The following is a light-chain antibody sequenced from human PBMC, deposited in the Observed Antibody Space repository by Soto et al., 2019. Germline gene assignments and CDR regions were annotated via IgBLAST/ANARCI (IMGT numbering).Light chain of an antibody. Sequence: DIVMTQSPDSLAVSLGERATINCKSSQSVLYSSNNKNYLAWYQQKPGQPPKLLIYWASTRESGVPDRFSGSGSGTDCPLTISILRAEDVAVYYCQQYYSSPLTFGQGTRLEIK. CDR1: QSVLYSSNNKNY. J-gene: IGKJ5*01. V-gene: IGKV4-1*01. CDR2: WAS. CDR3: QQYYSSPLT.